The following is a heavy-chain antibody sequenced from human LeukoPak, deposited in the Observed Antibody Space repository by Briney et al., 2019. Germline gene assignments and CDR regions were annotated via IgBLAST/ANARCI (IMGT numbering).Heavy chain of an antibody. CDR2: INAGNGNT. J-gene: IGHJ6*03. D-gene: IGHD1-26*01. CDR3: ARASRELAPPYYYYYMDV. Sequence: ASVKVSCKASGYTFTSYAMHWVRQAPGQRLEWMGWINAGNGNTKYSQEFQGRVTITRDTSASTAYMELSSLRSEDMAVYYCARASRELAPPYYYYYMDVWGKGTTVTVSS. V-gene: IGHV1-3*03. CDR1: GYTFTSYA.